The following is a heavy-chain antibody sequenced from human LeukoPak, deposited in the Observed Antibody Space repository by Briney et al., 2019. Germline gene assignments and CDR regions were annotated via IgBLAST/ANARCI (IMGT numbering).Heavy chain of an antibody. D-gene: IGHD4-17*01. J-gene: IGHJ4*02. CDR3: ARDLDYGDYVDY. CDR2: ISSSSSYI. Sequence: GGSLRLSCAASGFTFSSYSMNWVRQAPGKGLEWVSSISSSSSYIYYADSVKGRFTISRDNAKNSLYLQMNSLRAEDTAVYYCARDLDYGDYVDYWGQGTVVTVSS. CDR1: GFTFSSYS. V-gene: IGHV3-21*01.